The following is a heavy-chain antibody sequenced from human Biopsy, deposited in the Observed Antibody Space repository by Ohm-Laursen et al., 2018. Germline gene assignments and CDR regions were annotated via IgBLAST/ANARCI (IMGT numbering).Heavy chain of an antibody. J-gene: IGHJ6*02. D-gene: IGHD2-2*01. V-gene: IGHV2-5*01. Sequence: TQTLTLTCTFSGFSLSSRAVGVGWIRQPPGKALEWLAVIYWNDDKRYSPSLKSRLTITKDTSKNQVVLTMTNMDPVDTATYYCARMTILVVPAALVYRHRRHLEGMDVWGPGTTVFVSS. CDR1: GFSLSSRAVG. CDR3: ARMTILVVPAALVYRHRRHLEGMDV. CDR2: IYWNDDK.